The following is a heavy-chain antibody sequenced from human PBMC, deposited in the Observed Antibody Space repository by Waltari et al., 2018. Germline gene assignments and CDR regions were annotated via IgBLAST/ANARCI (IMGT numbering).Heavy chain of an antibody. CDR1: GGTFSSYA. Sequence: QVQLVQSGAEVKKPGSSVKVSCKASGGTFSSYAIRWVRRAPGQGLEWMGGIIPIFGTANYAQKFQGRVTITADESTSTAYMELSSLRSEDTAVYYCASSGYSYGSYYYYGMDVWGQGTTVTVSS. V-gene: IGHV1-69*01. CDR2: IIPIFGTA. CDR3: ASSGYSYGSYYYYGMDV. J-gene: IGHJ6*02. D-gene: IGHD5-18*01.